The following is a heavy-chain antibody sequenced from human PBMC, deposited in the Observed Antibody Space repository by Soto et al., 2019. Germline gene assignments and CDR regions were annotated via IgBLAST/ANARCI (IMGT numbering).Heavy chain of an antibody. J-gene: IGHJ5*02. CDR1: GFSFGDSA. CDR2: IRSKAYSGTT. Sequence: PGGSLRLSCTASGFSFGDSAMSWFRQAPGKGLEWVGFIRSKAYSGTTECAASVRGRFTISRDDSKSIAYLQMNSLKTEDTAVYYCTRRYSSGWYWFDPWGQGTLVTVSS. D-gene: IGHD6-19*01. V-gene: IGHV3-49*03. CDR3: TRRYSSGWYWFDP.